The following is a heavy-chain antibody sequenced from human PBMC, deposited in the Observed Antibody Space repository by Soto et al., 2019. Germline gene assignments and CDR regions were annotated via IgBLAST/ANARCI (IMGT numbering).Heavy chain of an antibody. Sequence: GGSLRLSCAASGFTFSSYAMSWVRQAPGKGLEWVSAISGSGGSTYYADSVKGRFTISRDNSKNTLYLQMNSLRAEDTAVYYCAKDLGTEAYCGGDCYSNAFDIWGQGTMVTGSS. D-gene: IGHD2-21*02. CDR2: ISGSGGST. CDR3: AKDLGTEAYCGGDCYSNAFDI. V-gene: IGHV3-23*01. J-gene: IGHJ3*02. CDR1: GFTFSSYA.